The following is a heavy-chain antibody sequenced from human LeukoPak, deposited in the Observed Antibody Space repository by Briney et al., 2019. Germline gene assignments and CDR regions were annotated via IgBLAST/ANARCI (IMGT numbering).Heavy chain of an antibody. D-gene: IGHD2-2*01. CDR3: AKLGDDIVVVPADPFDP. V-gene: IGHV3-33*06. CDR2: MWDDGTNE. J-gene: IGHJ5*02. CDR1: GFNFGIYG. Sequence: GGSLRLSCIASGFNFGIYGMHWVRQAPGKGLEWVAVMWDDGTNEYYVESVKGRFTISRDNGKRTLYLQMNSLRAEDTAVYYCAKLGDDIVVVPADPFDPWGQGTLVTVSS.